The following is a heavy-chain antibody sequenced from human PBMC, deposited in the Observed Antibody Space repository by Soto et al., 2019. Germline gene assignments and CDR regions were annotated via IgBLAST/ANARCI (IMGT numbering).Heavy chain of an antibody. Sequence: PGESLKISCKGSGYSFTTYWIGWVRQMPGKGLEWMGIIYPGDSDTKYSPSFQGQVTISADKSISTAYLQWSSLRASDTAMYYCALHYYDSSGYYSNYWGQGTLVTVSS. CDR1: GYSFTTYW. V-gene: IGHV5-51*01. J-gene: IGHJ4*02. CDR3: ALHYYDSSGYYSNY. CDR2: IYPGDSDT. D-gene: IGHD3-22*01.